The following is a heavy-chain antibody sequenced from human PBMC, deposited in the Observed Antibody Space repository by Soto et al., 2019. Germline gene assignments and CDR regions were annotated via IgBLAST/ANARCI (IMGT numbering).Heavy chain of an antibody. CDR2: ISYDGSNK. V-gene: IGHV3-30*18. CDR1: GFTFSSYG. CDR3: AKDRPTGLVLSHYLDY. Sequence: QVQLVESGGGVVQPGRSLRLSCAASGFTFSSYGMHWVRQAPGKGLEWVAVISYDGSNKDYADSVKGRFTISRDNSKNTLYLQMNSLRAEDTAVYYCAKDRPTGLVLSHYLDYWGQGTLVTVSS. D-gene: IGHD2-15*01. J-gene: IGHJ4*02.